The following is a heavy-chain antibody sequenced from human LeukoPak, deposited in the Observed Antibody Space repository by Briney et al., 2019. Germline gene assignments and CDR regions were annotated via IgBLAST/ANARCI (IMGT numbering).Heavy chain of an antibody. J-gene: IGHJ4*02. V-gene: IGHV1-69*13. CDR3: ARGRDFWSGYTV. CDR2: IIPIFGTA. D-gene: IGHD3-3*01. Sequence: ASVKVSCKASGYTFTSYDINWVRQAPGQGLEWMGGIIPIFGTANYAQKFQGRVTITADESTSTAYMELSSLRSEDTAVYYCARGRDFWSGYTVWGQGTLVTVSS. CDR1: GYTFTSYD.